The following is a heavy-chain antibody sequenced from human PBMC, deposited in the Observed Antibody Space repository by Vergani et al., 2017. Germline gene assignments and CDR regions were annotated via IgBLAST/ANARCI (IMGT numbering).Heavy chain of an antibody. D-gene: IGHD2-2*01. Sequence: QVQLVQSGAEVKKPGASVKVSCKASGYTFSTYGISWVRQAPGQGLEWMGWISAYNGNTNYPEKFQGRLTMTTDTSTRTAYMELRSLRSDDTAVYYCALAESSTSCINSVCITPETGSWFDPWGQGTLVTVSS. CDR1: GYTFSTYG. CDR3: ALAESSTSCINSVCITPETGSWFDP. CDR2: ISAYNGNT. V-gene: IGHV1-18*01. J-gene: IGHJ5*02.